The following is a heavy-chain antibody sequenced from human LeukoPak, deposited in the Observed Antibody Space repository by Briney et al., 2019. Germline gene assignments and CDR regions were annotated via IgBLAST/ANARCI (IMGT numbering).Heavy chain of an antibody. CDR2: ISSGSSFI. D-gene: IGHD2-2*01. J-gene: IGHJ4*02. CDR1: GFTFSTYS. V-gene: IGHV3-21*01. Sequence: GGSLRLSCAASGFTFSTYSMNWVRQAPGKGLEWVSSISSGSSFIYYADSVKGRFTISRDNAKNSLYLQMSSLRAEDTAVYYCARGDCSATSCYYFDYWGQGTLVTVSS. CDR3: ARGDCSATSCYYFDY.